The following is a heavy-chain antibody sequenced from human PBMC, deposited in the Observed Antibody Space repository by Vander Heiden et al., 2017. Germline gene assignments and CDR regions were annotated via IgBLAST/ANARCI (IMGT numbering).Heavy chain of an antibody. CDR2: IKQDGSEK. D-gene: IGHD6-13*01. Sequence: EVQLVESGGGLVQPGGSLRLSCAASGFPFSSYWRSWVRQAPGKGLEWVANIKQDGSEKYYVDSVKCRFTISRDNAKNSLYLQMNSLRAEDTAVYYCARFASSWAFGYWGQGTLVTVAS. CDR1: GFPFSSYW. CDR3: ARFASSWAFGY. V-gene: IGHV3-7*01. J-gene: IGHJ4*02.